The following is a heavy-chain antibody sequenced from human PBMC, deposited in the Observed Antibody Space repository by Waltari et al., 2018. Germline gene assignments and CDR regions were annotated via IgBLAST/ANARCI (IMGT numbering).Heavy chain of an antibody. J-gene: IGHJ6*02. D-gene: IGHD3-10*01. Sequence: QVQLQQWGAGLLQPSETLSLTCAVYGGSFSGYYWSWIRQPPGKGLEWIGEINHSGSTNYNPSLKSRVTISVDTSKNQFSLKLSSVTAADTAVYYCARGSGTYGMDVWGQGTTVTVSS. CDR1: GGSFSGYY. V-gene: IGHV4-34*01. CDR3: ARGSGTYGMDV. CDR2: INHSGST.